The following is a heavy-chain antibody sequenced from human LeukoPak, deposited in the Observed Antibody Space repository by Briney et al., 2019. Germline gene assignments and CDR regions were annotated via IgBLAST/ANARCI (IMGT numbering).Heavy chain of an antibody. CDR2: ISGSGGST. D-gene: IGHD6-13*01. V-gene: IGHV3-23*01. CDR3: AKDVGYSSSWYYFDY. Sequence: PGGSLRLSCAASGFTFSSYAMSWVRQAPGKGLEWVSAISGSGGSTYYADSVNGRFTISRDNSKNTLYLQMNSLRAEDTAVYYCAKDVGYSSSWYYFDYWGPGTLVTVSS. J-gene: IGHJ4*02. CDR1: GFTFSSYA.